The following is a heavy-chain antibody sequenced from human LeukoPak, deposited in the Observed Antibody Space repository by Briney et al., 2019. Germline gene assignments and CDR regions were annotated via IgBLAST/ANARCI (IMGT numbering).Heavy chain of an antibody. CDR3: AKDQLDYYDSSGPFDY. Sequence: GGSLRLSCAASGFTFSSYGMHWVRQAPGKGLEWVAFIRYDGSNKYYADSVKGRFTISRDNSKNTLYLQMNSLRAEDTAVYYCAKDQLDYYDSSGPFDYWGQGTLVTVSS. V-gene: IGHV3-30*02. J-gene: IGHJ4*02. CDR1: GFTFSSYG. D-gene: IGHD3-22*01. CDR2: IRYDGSNK.